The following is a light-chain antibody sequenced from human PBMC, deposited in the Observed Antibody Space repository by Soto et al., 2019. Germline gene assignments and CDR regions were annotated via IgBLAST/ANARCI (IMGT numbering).Light chain of an antibody. CDR2: DVS. J-gene: IGKJ1*01. CDR1: QSIGNS. CDR3: QQYNGYSRT. Sequence: DIQMTDSPSSLSASVWDIVTITCRASQSIGNSLAWYQQKPGKAPYLLISDVSSLERGVPSRFSGSGSGTEFTLTISSMQPDDFATFYCQQYNGYSRTFGQRTRWIS. V-gene: IGKV1-5*01.